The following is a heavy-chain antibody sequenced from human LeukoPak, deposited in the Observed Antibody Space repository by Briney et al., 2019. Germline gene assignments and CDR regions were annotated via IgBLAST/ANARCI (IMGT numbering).Heavy chain of an antibody. CDR3: AKTKVGERPHAFDI. D-gene: IGHD1-26*01. CDR2: ISGSSSQV. J-gene: IGHJ3*02. V-gene: IGHV3-21*04. Sequence: GGSLRLSCEASGFRFSIYNMNWVRLAPGKGLEWVSSISGSSSQVWYADSVKGRFTSSRDNAKNSLYLQMNSLRAEDTAVYYCAKTKVGERPHAFDIWGQGTMVTVSS. CDR1: GFRFSIYN.